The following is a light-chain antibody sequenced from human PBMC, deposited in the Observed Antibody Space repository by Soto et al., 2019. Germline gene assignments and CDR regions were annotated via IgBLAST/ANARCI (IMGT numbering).Light chain of an antibody. J-gene: IGLJ1*01. V-gene: IGLV2-14*01. Sequence: QSALTQPASVSASPGQSITISCTGSSSDIGGYNYVSWYQQHPDKAPKLMIYEVSNRPSGVSDRFSGSKSGNTASLTIAGLRPEDEAAYYCSSYTTSSTLVFGTGTKVTVL. CDR3: SSYTTSSTLV. CDR1: SSDIGGYNY. CDR2: EVS.